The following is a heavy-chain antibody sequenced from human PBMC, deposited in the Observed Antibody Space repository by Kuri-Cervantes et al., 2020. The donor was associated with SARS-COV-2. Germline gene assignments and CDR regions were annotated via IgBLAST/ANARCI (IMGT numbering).Heavy chain of an antibody. D-gene: IGHD3-3*01. V-gene: IGHV3-30*18. CDR3: AKDAQPQIVLRFLEWLFRSPFDP. J-gene: IGHJ5*02. Sequence: GGSLRLSCAASGFTFSSYGMHWVRQAPGKGLEWVAVISYDGSNKYYADSVKGRFTISRDNSKNTLYLQMNSLRAEDTAVYYCAKDAQPQIVLRFLEWLFRSPFDPWGQGTLGTVSS. CDR2: ISYDGSNK. CDR1: GFTFSSYG.